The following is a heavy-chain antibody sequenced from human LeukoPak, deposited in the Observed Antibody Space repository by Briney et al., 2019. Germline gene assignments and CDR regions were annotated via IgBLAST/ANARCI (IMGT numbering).Heavy chain of an antibody. V-gene: IGHV1-3*03. CDR1: GYTFTSYA. CDR2: INAGNGNT. J-gene: IGHJ3*02. CDR3: ARGHVGSSWYGDHDAFDI. D-gene: IGHD6-13*01. Sequence: ASVKVSRKASGYTFTSYAMHWVRQAPGQRLEWMGWINAGNGNTKYSQEFQGRVTITRDTSASTAYMELSSLRSEDMAVYYCARGHVGSSWYGDHDAFDIWGQGTMVTVSS.